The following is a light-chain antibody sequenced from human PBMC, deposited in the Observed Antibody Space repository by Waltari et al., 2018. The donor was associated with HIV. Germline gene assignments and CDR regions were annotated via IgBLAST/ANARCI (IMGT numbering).Light chain of an antibody. V-gene: IGKV3-15*01. CDR2: DTS. CDR1: QSVSSR. J-gene: IGKJ1*01. Sequence: EIVMTQSPVTVSVPPGERATLSCRASQSVSSRLAWYQQKPGQAPRLLIYDTSTRAIGIPARFSGSGSGTEFTLTISSLQSEDLAVYYCQQYSHWPPMTFGQGTKVEIK. CDR3: QQYSHWPPMT.